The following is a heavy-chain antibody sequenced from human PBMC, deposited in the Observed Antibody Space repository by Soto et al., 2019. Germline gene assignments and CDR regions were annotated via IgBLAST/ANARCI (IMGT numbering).Heavy chain of an antibody. V-gene: IGHV3-7*01. J-gene: IGHJ4*02. CDR3: ARGQLPAATTYFDF. D-gene: IGHD2-15*01. CDR2: TKQDGSEK. CDR1: GFTFSSYW. Sequence: XGSLRLSCAASGFTFSSYWMSWVRQAPGKGLEWVANTKQDGSEKYYADSVKGRFSISRDNSKNTLFLQMDSLRAEDTAVYYCARGQLPAATTYFDFWGQGTLVTVSS.